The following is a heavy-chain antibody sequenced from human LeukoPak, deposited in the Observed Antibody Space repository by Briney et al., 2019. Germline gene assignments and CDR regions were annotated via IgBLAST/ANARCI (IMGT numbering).Heavy chain of an antibody. V-gene: IGHV3-23*01. Sequence: PGGSLRLPCAASGFTFSSYAMSWVRQAPGKGLEWVSAISGSVGSTYYADSVKGRFTISRDNSKNTLYLQMNSLRAEDTAVYYCAKGSGRTRWLGTYFDYWGQGTLVTVSS. CDR3: AKGSGRTRWLGTYFDY. CDR2: ISGSVGST. J-gene: IGHJ4*02. D-gene: IGHD6-19*01. CDR1: GFTFSSYA.